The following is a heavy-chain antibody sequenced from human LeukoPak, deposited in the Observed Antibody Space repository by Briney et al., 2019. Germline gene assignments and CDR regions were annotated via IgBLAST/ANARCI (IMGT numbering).Heavy chain of an antibody. CDR1: GYTFTSYA. D-gene: IGHD6-19*01. V-gene: IGHV7-4-1*02. Sequence: GASVTVSCKASGYTFTSYAMNWVRQAPGQGLEWMGWINTNTGNPTYAQGFTGRFVFSLDTSVSTAYLQISSLKASDTAMYYCARRLSSGWYEGSQNNWFDPWGQGTLVTVSS. CDR3: ARRLSSGWYEGSQNNWFDP. CDR2: INTNTGNP. J-gene: IGHJ5*02.